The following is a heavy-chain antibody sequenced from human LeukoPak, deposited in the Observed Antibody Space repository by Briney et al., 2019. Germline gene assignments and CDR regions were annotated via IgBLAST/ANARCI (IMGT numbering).Heavy chain of an antibody. D-gene: IGHD1-26*01. V-gene: IGHV4-59*08. Sequence: KPLETLSLTCTVSGDSINTYYWSWIRQPPGKGLQWIAYLYYSGSHNFNPSLTSRLTISVDPSKNQFSLKLSSVTAADTAVYYCARSGSKPSGGAFDLWGQGTMVTVAS. CDR1: GDSINTYY. J-gene: IGHJ3*01. CDR3: ARSGSKPSGGAFDL. CDR2: LYYSGSH.